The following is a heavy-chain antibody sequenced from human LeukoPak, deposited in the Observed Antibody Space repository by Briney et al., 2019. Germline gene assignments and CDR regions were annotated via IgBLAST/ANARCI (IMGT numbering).Heavy chain of an antibody. V-gene: IGHV4-59*01. J-gene: IGHJ4*02. CDR2: IYYRGST. D-gene: IGHD4-17*01. CDR3: ARATKTTANSFDY. CDR1: GGSISSYY. Sequence: PSETLSLTCTVSGGSISSYYWSWIRQPPGKGLEWIGYIYYRGSTNYNPSLKSRVTISVDTSKNQFSLKLSSVTAADTAVYYCARATKTTANSFDYWGQGTLVTVSS.